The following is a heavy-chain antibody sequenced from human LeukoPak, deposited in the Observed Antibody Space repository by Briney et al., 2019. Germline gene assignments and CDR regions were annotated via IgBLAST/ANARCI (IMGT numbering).Heavy chain of an antibody. Sequence: PGVSLRLSCAASGFTFSDYYMIGIRQAPGKGLEGVANINQDGTEKYYVDSVKGLFTISRDNAKISLYLQMNSLRVEDTAVYYCAKVAKYYYGSETYYFFEHWGQGTPVTASS. CDR3: AKVAKYYYGSETYYFFEH. V-gene: IGHV3-7*01. D-gene: IGHD3-10*01. CDR2: INQDGTEK. J-gene: IGHJ1*01. CDR1: GFTFSDYY.